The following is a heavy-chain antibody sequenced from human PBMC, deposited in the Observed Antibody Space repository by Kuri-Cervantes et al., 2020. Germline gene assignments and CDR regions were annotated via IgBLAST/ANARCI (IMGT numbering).Heavy chain of an antibody. J-gene: IGHJ6*02. CDR2: ISAYNGNT. Sequence: ASVKVSCKASGYTFTSYGISWVRQAPGQGLEWMGWISAYNGNTNYAQKLQGRVTMTTDTSTSTAYMELRSLRSDDTAVYYCARDYMPGIAPSNYYGMDVWGQGTTVTVSS. CDR3: ARDYMPGIAPSNYYGMDV. V-gene: IGHV1-18*01. CDR1: GYTFTSYG. D-gene: IGHD6-13*01.